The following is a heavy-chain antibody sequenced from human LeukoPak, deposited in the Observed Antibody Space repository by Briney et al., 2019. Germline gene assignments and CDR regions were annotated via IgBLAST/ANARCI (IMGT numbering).Heavy chain of an antibody. D-gene: IGHD2-8*01. CDR2: ISSSSSTI. Sequence: GGSLRLSCAASGFTFSSYSMNWVRRAPGKGLEWVSYISSSSSTIYYADSVKGRFTISRDNAKNSLYLQMNSLRAEDTAVYYCARGPYGACWSCMDVWGKGTTVTVSS. CDR1: GFTFSSYS. V-gene: IGHV3-48*04. J-gene: IGHJ6*03. CDR3: ARGPYGACWSCMDV.